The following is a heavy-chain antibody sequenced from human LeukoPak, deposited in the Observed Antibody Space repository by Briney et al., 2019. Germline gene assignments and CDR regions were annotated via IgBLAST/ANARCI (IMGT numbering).Heavy chain of an antibody. Sequence: SQTLSLTCAVSGGSISSGGYSWSWIRQPPGKGLEWIGYIYHSGSTYYNPSLKSRVTISVDRSKNQFSLKLSSVTAADTAVYYCARDLYDSSGYYGFDYWGQGTLVTVSS. J-gene: IGHJ4*02. V-gene: IGHV4-30-2*01. CDR3: ARDLYDSSGYYGFDY. D-gene: IGHD3-22*01. CDR1: GGSISSGGYS. CDR2: IYHSGST.